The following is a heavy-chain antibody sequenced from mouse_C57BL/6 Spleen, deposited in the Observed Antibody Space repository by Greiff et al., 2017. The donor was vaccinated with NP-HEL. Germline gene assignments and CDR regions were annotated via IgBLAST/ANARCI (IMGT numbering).Heavy chain of an antibody. J-gene: IGHJ1*03. CDR3: ARDEGYSNPYWYFDV. CDR2: ISYDGSN. V-gene: IGHV3-6*01. Sequence: ESGPGLVKPSQSLSLTCSVTGYSITSGYYWNWIRQFPGNKLEWMGYISYDGSNNYNPSLKNRISITRDTSKNQFFLKLNSVTTEDTATYYCARDEGYSNPYWYFDVWGTGTTVTVSS. CDR1: GYSITSGYY. D-gene: IGHD2-5*01.